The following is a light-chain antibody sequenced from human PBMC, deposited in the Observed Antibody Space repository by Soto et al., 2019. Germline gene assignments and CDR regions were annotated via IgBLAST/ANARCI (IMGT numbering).Light chain of an antibody. V-gene: IGLV1-47*01. CDR3: AARDDSLSGVV. CDR1: SSNIGSNY. Sequence: QSVLTQPPSASGTPGQRVTISCSGSSSNIGSNYVYWYQQLPGTVPQLLIYRNNERSSGVPDRVSGSKSGTSASLAVSGLRSGYEADYSCAARDDSLSGVVFRGGTKLTVL. J-gene: IGLJ2*01. CDR2: RNN.